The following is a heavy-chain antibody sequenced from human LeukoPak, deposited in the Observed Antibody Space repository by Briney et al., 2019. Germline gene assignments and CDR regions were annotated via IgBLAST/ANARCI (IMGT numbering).Heavy chain of an antibody. CDR3: ARDQRLSGSYYWFDP. CDR2: INPNSGGT. V-gene: IGHV1-2*02. Sequence: ASVKVSCKASGYTFTGYYMHWVRQAPGQGLEWMGWINPNSGGTNYAQKFQGRVTMTRDTSTSTAYMELSRLRSDDTAVYYCARDQRLSGSYYWFDPWGQGTLVTVSS. CDR1: GYTFTGYY. J-gene: IGHJ5*02. D-gene: IGHD1-26*01.